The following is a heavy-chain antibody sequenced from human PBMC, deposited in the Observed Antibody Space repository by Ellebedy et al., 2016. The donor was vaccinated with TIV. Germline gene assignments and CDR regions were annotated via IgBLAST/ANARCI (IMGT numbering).Heavy chain of an antibody. J-gene: IGHJ4*02. V-gene: IGHV4-61*01. CDR3: ARNRPTIMEFDY. D-gene: IGHD5-24*01. CDR1: GGSISSSSYY. CDR2: IYYSGST. Sequence: SETLSLTCTVSGGSISSSSYYWSWIRQPPGKGLEWIGYIYYSGSTNYSPSLKSRVTISVDTSKNQFSLTLRFVAAADTAVYYCARNRPTIMEFDYWGQGMLVTVSS.